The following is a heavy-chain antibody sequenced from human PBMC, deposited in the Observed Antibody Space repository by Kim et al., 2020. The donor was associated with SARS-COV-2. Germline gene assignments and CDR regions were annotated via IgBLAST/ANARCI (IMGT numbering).Heavy chain of an antibody. J-gene: IGHJ6*04. D-gene: IGHD6-13*01. CDR3: ARDFVKSSWSRDV. Sequence: SETLSLTCTVSGVSIGNGAYYWAWIRQNPEKGLDWLGYMYYGGRPYHNPSLKSRGSISIDTPKNQFSLRLTSVTAADAAVYYFARDFVKSSWSRDVWGKGNTVTVSS. CDR2: MYYGGRP. V-gene: IGHV4-31*03. CDR1: GVSIGNGAYY.